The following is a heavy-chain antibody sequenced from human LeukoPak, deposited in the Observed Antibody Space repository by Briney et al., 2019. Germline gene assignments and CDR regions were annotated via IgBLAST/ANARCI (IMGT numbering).Heavy chain of an antibody. CDR3: ARGSPARGVAAAGTSYYYYYMDV. Sequence: KTSETLSLTCTVSGGSISSSSYYWSWIRQPPGKGLEWIGHIYYSGSTNDNPSLKSRFSILVDTYKNQLSLQLSSVTAADTAVYYCARGSPARGVAAAGTSYYYYYMDVWGKGTTVTVSS. V-gene: IGHV4-61*01. CDR1: GGSISSSSYY. D-gene: IGHD6-13*01. CDR2: IYYSGST. J-gene: IGHJ6*03.